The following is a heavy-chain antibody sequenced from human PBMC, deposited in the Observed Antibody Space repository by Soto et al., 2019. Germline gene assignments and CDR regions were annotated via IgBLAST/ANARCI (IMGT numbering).Heavy chain of an antibody. D-gene: IGHD3-22*01. CDR1: GDSVSSNSAA. Sequence: LSLTCAISGDSVSSNSAAWNWIRQSPSRGLEWLGRTYYRSKWYNDYAVSVKSRITINPDTSKNQFSLQLNSMTPEDTAVYYCARELHYYDSSGYYSPDAFDIWGQGTMVTVSS. J-gene: IGHJ3*02. V-gene: IGHV6-1*01. CDR2: TYYRSKWYN. CDR3: ARELHYYDSSGYYSPDAFDI.